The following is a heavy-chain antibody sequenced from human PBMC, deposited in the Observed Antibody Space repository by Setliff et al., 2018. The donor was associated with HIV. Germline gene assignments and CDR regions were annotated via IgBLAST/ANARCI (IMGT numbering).Heavy chain of an antibody. V-gene: IGHV1-2*02. J-gene: IGHJ5*02. CDR2: INPNSGGT. D-gene: IGHD3-3*01. CDR1: GYTFTGYY. CDR3: ARDPSNYDFWCVYYTYNWFDP. Sequence: ASVKVSCKASGYTFTGYYMHWVRQAPGQGLEWMGWINPNSGGTNYAQKFQGRVTMTRDTSISTAYMELSRLRSDDTAVYYCARDPSNYDFWCVYYTYNWFDPWGQGTLVTVSS.